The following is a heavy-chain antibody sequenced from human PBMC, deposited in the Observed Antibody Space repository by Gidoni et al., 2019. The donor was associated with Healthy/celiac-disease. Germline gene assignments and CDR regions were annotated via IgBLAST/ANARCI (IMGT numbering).Heavy chain of an antibody. V-gene: IGHV3-23*01. Sequence: EVQLLESGGGLVQPGGSLRPSCAASGFTFSRYAMSWVRQAPGKGLGCVSSISGSGGHTYYTDSVKGRFTISRDNSKNTLYLQMNRLRAEDTAIYYCAKDQDIVVVPAALSHWGQGTLVTVSS. D-gene: IGHD2-2*01. CDR2: ISGSGGHT. CDR1: GFTFSRYA. J-gene: IGHJ4*02. CDR3: AKDQDIVVVPAALSH.